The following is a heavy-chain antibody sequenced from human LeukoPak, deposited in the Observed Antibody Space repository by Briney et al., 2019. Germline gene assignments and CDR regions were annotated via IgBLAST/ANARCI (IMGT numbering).Heavy chain of an antibody. CDR2: INPNSGGT. J-gene: IGHJ4*02. CDR1: GYTFTGYY. V-gene: IGHV1-2*02. CDR3: ARVQAECSGGSCYYNY. D-gene: IGHD2-15*01. Sequence: VASVKVSCKASGYTFTGYYMHWVRQAPGQGPEWMGWINPNSGGTNYAQKFQGRVTMTRDTSISTAYMELSRLRSDDTAVYYCARVQAECSGGSCYYNYWGQGTLVTVSS.